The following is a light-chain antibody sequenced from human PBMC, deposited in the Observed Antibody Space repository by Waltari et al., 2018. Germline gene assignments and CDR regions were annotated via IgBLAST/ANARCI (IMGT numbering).Light chain of an antibody. CDR2: RAS. CDR3: QQGYSYPFT. J-gene: IGKJ3*01. Sequence: DIQMTQSPSSLSVAVGDRVTITCQASQGIGNNLNWYQQKPGKAPKLLIYRASSLQSGIPSRFSGSGSGTDFTLTISSLQPEDFATYYCQQGYSYPFTFGPGTKLDIK. V-gene: IGKV1-16*01. CDR1: QGIGNN.